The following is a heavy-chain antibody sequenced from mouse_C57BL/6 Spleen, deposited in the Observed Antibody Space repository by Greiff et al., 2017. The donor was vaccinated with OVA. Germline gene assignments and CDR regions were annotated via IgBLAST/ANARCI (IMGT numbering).Heavy chain of an antibody. CDR3: GRRYDGSSSYYVDY. D-gene: IGHD1-1*01. Sequence: VQLQQSGAELVKPGASVKISCKASGYAFSSYWMNWVKQRPGKGLEWIGQIYPGDGGTNYNGKFKGKATLTADKSSSTAYMQLSSLTSDEAAVDFYGRRYDGSSSYYVDYWGQGTTLTVSS. CDR1: GYAFSSYW. J-gene: IGHJ2*01. V-gene: IGHV1-80*01. CDR2: IYPGDGGT.